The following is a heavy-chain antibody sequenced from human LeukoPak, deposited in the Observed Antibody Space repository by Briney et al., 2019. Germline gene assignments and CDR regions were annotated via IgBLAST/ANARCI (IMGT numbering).Heavy chain of an antibody. V-gene: IGHV3-66*01. D-gene: IGHD4-17*01. Sequence: GGSLRLSCAASGFTVSTNYISWVRQAPGKGLECVSVTYSGGYTYYADSVKGRFTISRDNSRNTLYLQMNNLRADDTAVYYCASPVTTEGFDIWGQGTMVTVSS. CDR3: ASPVTTEGFDI. J-gene: IGHJ3*02. CDR2: TYSGGYT. CDR1: GFTVSTNY.